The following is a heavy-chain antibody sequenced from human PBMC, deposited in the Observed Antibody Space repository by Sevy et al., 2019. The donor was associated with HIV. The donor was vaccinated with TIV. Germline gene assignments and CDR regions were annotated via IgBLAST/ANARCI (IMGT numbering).Heavy chain of an antibody. J-gene: IGHJ6*02. CDR3: ARDCSSANCLWGMDV. Sequence: GGSLRLSCAASGFTFSNYWMSWVRQAPGKGLEWVANIKRYGSEKYYVASVKGLFTISRDNAKTSLYLQMNSLRVEDTAMYYCARDCSSANCLWGMDVWGQGTMVTVSS. V-gene: IGHV3-7*03. CDR1: GFTFSNYW. D-gene: IGHD2-2*01. CDR2: IKRYGSEK.